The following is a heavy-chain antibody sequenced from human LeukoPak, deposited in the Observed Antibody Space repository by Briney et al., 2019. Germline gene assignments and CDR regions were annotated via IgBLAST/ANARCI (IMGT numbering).Heavy chain of an antibody. CDR1: GFTFSSYA. J-gene: IGHJ4*02. CDR3: ARDLGTAHFDY. CDR2: ISYDGSNK. V-gene: IGHV3-30*04. Sequence: GGSLRLSCAASGFTFSSYAMHWARQAPGKGLEWVAVISYDGSNKYYADSVKGRFTISRDNSKNTLYLQMNSLRAEDTAVYYCARDLGTAHFDYWGQGTLVTVSS.